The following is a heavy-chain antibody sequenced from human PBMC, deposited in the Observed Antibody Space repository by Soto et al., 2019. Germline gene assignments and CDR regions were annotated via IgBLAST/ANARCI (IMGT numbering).Heavy chain of an antibody. CDR1: GGSISSGDYY. CDR2: IYYSGST. V-gene: IGHV4-30-4*02. Sequence: SETLSLTCAVSGGSISSGDYYWSWIRQPPGKGLEWIGYIYYSGSTYYNPSLKSRVTISLDTSKNQFSLKLSSVTAADTAVYYCARGIEGWYQGRYYYGMDVWGQGTTVTV. D-gene: IGHD6-19*01. CDR3: ARGIEGWYQGRYYYGMDV. J-gene: IGHJ6*02.